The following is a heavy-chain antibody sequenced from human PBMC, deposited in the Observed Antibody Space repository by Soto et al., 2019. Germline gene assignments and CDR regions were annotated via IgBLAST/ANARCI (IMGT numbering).Heavy chain of an antibody. CDR1: GSTFTSYG. V-gene: IGHV1-18*01. J-gene: IGHJ5*02. D-gene: IGHD3-10*01. CDR3: ARLTGYYGSGSPRSWFDP. CDR2: ISAYNGNT. Sequence: SGKVSCRGSGSTFTSYGSRGVRQATGQGLEWMGWISAYNGNTNYAQKLQGRVTMTTDTSTSTAYMELRSLRYDDTAVYYCARLTGYYGSGSPRSWFDPWGQGTLVTLSS.